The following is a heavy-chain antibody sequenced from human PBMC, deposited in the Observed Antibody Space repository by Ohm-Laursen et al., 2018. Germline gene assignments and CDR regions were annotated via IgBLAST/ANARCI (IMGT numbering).Heavy chain of an antibody. CDR2: IRSRTHSGTS. J-gene: IGHJ4*02. CDR1: GFTFSNAW. V-gene: IGHV3-49*04. D-gene: IGHD3-10*01. CDR3: SRAYYYGSESYYEDYFDY. Sequence: SLRLSCTASGFTFSNAWMTWVRQAPGKGLEWVGFIRSRTHSGTSEYAASVKGRFSISRDDSKSIAYLQMNSLKTEDTAVYYCSRAYYYGSESYYEDYFDYWGQGTLVTVSA.